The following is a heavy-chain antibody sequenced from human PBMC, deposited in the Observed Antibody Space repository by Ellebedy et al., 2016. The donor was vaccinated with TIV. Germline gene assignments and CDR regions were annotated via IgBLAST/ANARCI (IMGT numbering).Heavy chain of an antibody. D-gene: IGHD5-18*01. J-gene: IGHJ6*02. CDR1: GDTFTSYY. V-gene: IGHV1-46*01. CDR3: ARSARVDTVMDTFYYYGMDV. Sequence: AASVKVSCKASGDTFTSYYMHWVRQAPGQGLEWMGIINPSGGSTTYAQKFQGRVTMTRDTSTSTVYMELSSLRSDDTALYYCARSARVDTVMDTFYYYGMDVWGQGTTVTVSS. CDR2: INPSGGST.